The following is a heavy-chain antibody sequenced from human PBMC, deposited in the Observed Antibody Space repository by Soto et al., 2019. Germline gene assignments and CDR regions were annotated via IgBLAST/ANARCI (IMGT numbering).Heavy chain of an antibody. Sequence: PSETLSLTCAVYGGSFSGYNWSWIRQPPGKGLEWIGEINHSGSTNYNPSLKSRVTISVDTSKNQFSLKLSSVTAADTAVYYCARASWKYYYGSGGAPGAVDVWGQGTTVTVSS. D-gene: IGHD3-10*01. CDR2: INHSGST. CDR3: ARASWKYYYGSGGAPGAVDV. CDR1: GGSFSGYN. J-gene: IGHJ6*02. V-gene: IGHV4-34*01.